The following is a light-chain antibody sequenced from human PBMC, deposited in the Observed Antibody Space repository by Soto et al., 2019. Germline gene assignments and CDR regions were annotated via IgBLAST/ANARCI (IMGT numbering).Light chain of an antibody. V-gene: IGKV1-39*01. CDR3: QQSYSTPPWT. CDR2: AAS. J-gene: IGKJ1*01. Sequence: DIQMTQSPSSLSASVGDRVTITCRASQSISSYLNWYQQKPGKAPKLLIYAASSLQSGVPSRFSGSGPGTHFTLTLSSLQPEDFATYYCQQSYSTPPWTFGQGTKVEIK. CDR1: QSISSY.